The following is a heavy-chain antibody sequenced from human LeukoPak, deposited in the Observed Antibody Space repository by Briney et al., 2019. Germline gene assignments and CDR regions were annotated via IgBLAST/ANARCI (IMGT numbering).Heavy chain of an antibody. D-gene: IGHD3-22*01. CDR2: INPSGGST. J-gene: IGHJ4*02. V-gene: IGHV1-46*01. CDR1: GYTFTSYY. CDR3: ARAGYYHDSSGDFDY. Sequence: GASVKVYCKASGYTFTSYYMHWVRQAPGQGVEWMGIINPSGGSTSYAQKFQGRVTMTRDTSTSTVYMELSSLRSEDTAVYYCARAGYYHDSSGDFDYWGQGTLVTVSS.